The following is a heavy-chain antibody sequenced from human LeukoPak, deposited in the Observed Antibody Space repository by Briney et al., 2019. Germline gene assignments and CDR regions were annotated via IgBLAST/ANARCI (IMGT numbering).Heavy chain of an antibody. D-gene: IGHD1-26*01. Sequence: SETLSLTCTVSGGSFSGYYWSWIRQPPGKGLEWIGEINHSGSTNYNPSLKSRVTISVDTSKNQFSLKLSSVTAADTAVYYCASGGGIVGATWEDYWGQGTLVTVSS. CDR3: ASGGGIVGATWEDY. J-gene: IGHJ4*02. V-gene: IGHV4-34*01. CDR2: INHSGST. CDR1: GGSFSGYY.